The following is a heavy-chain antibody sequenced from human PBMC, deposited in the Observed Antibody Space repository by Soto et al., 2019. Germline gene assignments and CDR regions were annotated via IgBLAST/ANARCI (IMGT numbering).Heavy chain of an antibody. J-gene: IGHJ4*02. CDR3: ARQEDYYDSSGYYYFDY. CDR1: GGSISSSSYY. CDR2: IYYSGST. D-gene: IGHD3-22*01. V-gene: IGHV4-39*01. Sequence: SETLSLTCTVSGGSISSSSYYWGWIRQPPGKGLEWIGSIYYSGSTYYNPSLKSRVTISVDTSKNQFSLKLSSATAADTAVYYCARQEDYYDSSGYYYFDYWGQGTLVTV.